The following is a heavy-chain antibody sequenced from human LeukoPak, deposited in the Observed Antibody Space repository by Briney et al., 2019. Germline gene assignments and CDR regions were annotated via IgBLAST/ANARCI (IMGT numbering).Heavy chain of an antibody. CDR2: IKQDGSEK. J-gene: IGHJ4*02. CDR1: GYSFTSYW. D-gene: IGHD3-3*01. V-gene: IGHV3-7*01. CDR3: ARDKVFFWSGYYTSQFDY. Sequence: GESLKISCKGSGYSFTSYWMSWVRQAPGKGLEWVANIKQDGSEKYYVDSVKGRFTISRDNAKNSLYLQMNSLRAEDTAVYYCARDKVFFWSGYYTSQFDYWGQGTLVTVSS.